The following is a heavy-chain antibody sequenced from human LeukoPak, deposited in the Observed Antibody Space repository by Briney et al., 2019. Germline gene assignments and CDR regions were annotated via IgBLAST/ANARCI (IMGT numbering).Heavy chain of an antibody. CDR1: GFTFRSNG. J-gene: IGHJ6*02. D-gene: IGHD3-3*01. CDR3: ARPYDSNYYYYVMDV. Sequence: PGGSLRLACAASGFTFRSNGMHWVRQAPGKGLEWVGVIWYDGSNKYYADSVKDRFTIPRDNSKNTLYLQMNSQRAEDTAVYYCARPYDSNYYYYVMDVWGQGTTVTVSS. CDR2: IWYDGSNK. V-gene: IGHV3-33*01.